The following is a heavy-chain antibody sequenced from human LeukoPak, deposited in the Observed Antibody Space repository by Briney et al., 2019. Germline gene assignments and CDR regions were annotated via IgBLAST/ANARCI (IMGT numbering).Heavy chain of an antibody. J-gene: IGHJ3*02. D-gene: IGHD1-1*01. CDR3: AKEYPGTGDI. Sequence: GGSLRLSCAASGFTFSSYSMNWVRQAPGKGLEWVSSISSSSSYIYYADSVKSRFTISRDNSKNTLYLQMNSLRAEDTAVYYCAKEYPGTGDIWGQGTMVTVSS. CDR1: GFTFSSYS. CDR2: ISSSSSYI. V-gene: IGHV3-21*04.